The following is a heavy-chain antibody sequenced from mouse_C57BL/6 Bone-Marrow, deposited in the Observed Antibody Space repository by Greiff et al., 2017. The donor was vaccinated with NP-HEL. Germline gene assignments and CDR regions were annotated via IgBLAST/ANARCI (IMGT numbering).Heavy chain of an antibody. J-gene: IGHJ2*01. V-gene: IGHV1-80*01. CDR3: ARYYGSSYYFDF. D-gene: IGHD1-1*01. CDR2: IYPGDGDI. CDR1: GYAFSSYW. Sequence: VKLVESGAELVKPGASVKISCKASGYAFSSYWMNWVKQRPGKGLEWIGQIYPGDGDINYNGKFKGKATLTADKSSSTAYMQLSSLTSEDSAVYFCARYYGSSYYFDFWGQGTTLTVSS.